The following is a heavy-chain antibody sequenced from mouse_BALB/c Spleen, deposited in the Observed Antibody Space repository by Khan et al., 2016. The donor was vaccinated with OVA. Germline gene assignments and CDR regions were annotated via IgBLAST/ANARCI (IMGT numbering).Heavy chain of an antibody. CDR2: IDPFRGGT. Sequence: VQLKESGHELMKPGASVKISCKASGYSFTSYYIHWVMPSHGKSLEWIGYIDPFRGGTTYNQKLKGKATLTVDKSSSTAYIHLSNLTSEDSAVYYCTRHGYVAWFTYWGQGTLVTVSA. J-gene: IGHJ3*01. D-gene: IGHD2-2*01. CDR3: TRHGYVAWFTY. CDR1: GYSFTSYY. V-gene: IGHV1S135*01.